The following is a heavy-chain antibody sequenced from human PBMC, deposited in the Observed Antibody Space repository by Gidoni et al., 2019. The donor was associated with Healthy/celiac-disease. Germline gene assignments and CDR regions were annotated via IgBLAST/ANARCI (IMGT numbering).Heavy chain of an antibody. CDR2: INPSGGST. J-gene: IGHJ4*02. CDR3: ARGQVDMIVVVMPFDY. Sequence: QVQLVQSGAEVKKPGASVKVSCKSSGYTFTRYYMHWVRQAPGQGLEWMGIINPSGGSTSYAQKFQGRVTMTRDTSTSTVYMELSSLRSEDTAVYYCARGQVDMIVVVMPFDYWGQGTLVTVSS. CDR1: GYTFTRYY. V-gene: IGHV1-46*01. D-gene: IGHD3-22*01.